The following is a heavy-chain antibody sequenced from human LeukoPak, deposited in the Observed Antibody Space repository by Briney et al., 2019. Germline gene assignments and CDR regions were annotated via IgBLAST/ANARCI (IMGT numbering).Heavy chain of an antibody. J-gene: IGHJ5*02. V-gene: IGHV3-23*01. CDR2: ISGSGGTT. Sequence: GGSLRLSCAASGFTFSSYAMSWVRQAPGKGLEWVSSISGSGGTTYYADSVKGRFTISRDNSKNTLYLQMNSLRAEDTAAYYCAKDVDSSGWYFSFDPRGQGTLVTVSS. CDR3: AKDVDSSGWYFSFDP. D-gene: IGHD6-19*01. CDR1: GFTFSSYA.